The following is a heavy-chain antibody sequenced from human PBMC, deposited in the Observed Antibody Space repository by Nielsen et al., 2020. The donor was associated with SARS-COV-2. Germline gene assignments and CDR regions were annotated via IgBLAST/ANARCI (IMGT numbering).Heavy chain of an antibody. D-gene: IGHD2-2*01. CDR2: VSHSGSI. CDR3: ARADLVVVPSPILGLGPFFYYFYLDV. Sequence: SETLSLTCAVSGGSVSSNDWWTWVRQSPGKGLEWIGEVSHSGSINYNPSLKSRVTLSMDKSKRQFTLRLTSVSAADTAVYFCARADLVVVPSPILGLGPFFYYFYLDVWGKGTTVIVSS. CDR1: GGSVSSNDW. J-gene: IGHJ6*03. V-gene: IGHV4-4*02.